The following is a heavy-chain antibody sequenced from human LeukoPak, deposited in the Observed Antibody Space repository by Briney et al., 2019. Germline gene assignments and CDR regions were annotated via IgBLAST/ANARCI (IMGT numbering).Heavy chain of an antibody. Sequence: GGSLRLSCAASGFTFSSYSMNWVRQAPGEGLEWVSYISSLSGTIYYADSVKGRFTISRDNAKNSLYLQMNSLRAEDMALYYCAKGNQLLSAPRGEGDAFDIWGQGTMVTVSS. CDR1: GFTFSSYS. D-gene: IGHD2-2*01. V-gene: IGHV3-48*01. CDR2: ISSLSGTI. CDR3: AKGNQLLSAPRGEGDAFDI. J-gene: IGHJ3*02.